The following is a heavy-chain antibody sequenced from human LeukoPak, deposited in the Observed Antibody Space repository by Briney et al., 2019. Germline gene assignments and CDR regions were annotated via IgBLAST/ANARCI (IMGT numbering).Heavy chain of an antibody. D-gene: IGHD6-19*01. V-gene: IGHV1-69*13. CDR1: GGTFSSYA. CDR2: IIPIFGTA. J-gene: IGHJ3*02. CDR3: ASQSPSDSSGWYGGAFDI. Sequence: SVKVSCKASGGTFSSYAISWVRQAPGQGLEWKGGIIPIFGTANYAQKFQGRVTITADESTSTAYMELSSLRSEDTAVYYCASQSPSDSSGWYGGAFDIWGQGTMVTVSS.